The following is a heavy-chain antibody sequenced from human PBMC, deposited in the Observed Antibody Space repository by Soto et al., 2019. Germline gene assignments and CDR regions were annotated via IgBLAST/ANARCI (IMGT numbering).Heavy chain of an antibody. Sequence: QLQLQESGSGLVKPSQTLSLTCAVSGGSISSGGYSWTWIRQPPGKGLEWIGYIYHSGNTYYNPSLKSRVTISGDRSTNQFNLNLSSVTAADTAVYYWASNVAADDALDVCGQGTMVTVSS. CDR2: IYHSGNT. CDR3: ASNVAADDALDV. V-gene: IGHV4-30-2*01. D-gene: IGHD2-15*01. CDR1: GGSISSGGYS. J-gene: IGHJ3*01.